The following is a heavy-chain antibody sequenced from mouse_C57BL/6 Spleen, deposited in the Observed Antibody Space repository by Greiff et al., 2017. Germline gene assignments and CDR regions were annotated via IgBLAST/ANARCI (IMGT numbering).Heavy chain of an antibody. CDR2: IDPANGNT. CDR1: GFNIKNTY. V-gene: IGHV14-3*01. D-gene: IGHD2-4*01. J-gene: IGHJ3*01. CDR3: ATPIYYDYDWFAY. Sequence: EVQLQQSVAELVRPGASVKLSCTASGFNIKNTYMHWVKQRPEQGLAWIGRIDPANGNTKYAPKFQGKATITADTSSNTAYLQLSSLTSEDTAIYYCATPIYYDYDWFAYWGQGTLVTVSA.